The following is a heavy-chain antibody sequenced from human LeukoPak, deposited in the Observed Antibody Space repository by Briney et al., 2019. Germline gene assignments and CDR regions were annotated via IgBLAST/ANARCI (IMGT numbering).Heavy chain of an antibody. V-gene: IGHV1-18*01. CDR2: ISAYNGNT. J-gene: IGHJ4*02. D-gene: IGHD5-24*01. CDR3: ARDLGDEDGYNIGGFLGPFGDY. CDR1: GYTFTSYG. Sequence: GASVKVSCKASGYTFTSYGISWVRQAPGQGLEWMGRISAYNGNTNYAQKLQGRVTMTTDTSTSTAYMELRSLRSDDTAVYYCARDLGDEDGYNIGGFLGPFGDYWGQGTLVTVSS.